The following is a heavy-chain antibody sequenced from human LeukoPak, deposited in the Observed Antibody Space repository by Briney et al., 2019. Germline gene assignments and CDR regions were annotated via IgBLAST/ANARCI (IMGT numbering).Heavy chain of an antibody. D-gene: IGHD2-21*02. V-gene: IGHV3-48*03. CDR2: TSSSGYTI. J-gene: IGHJ4*02. CDR1: GFTFSSYE. Sequence: PGGSLRLSCAASGFTFSSYEMNWVRQAPGKGLEWVSYTSSSGYTIYYADSVKGRFTISRDNAKNSLYLQMNSLRAEDTAVYYCARGKNCGGDCYSSHYFDYWGQGTLVTVSS. CDR3: ARGKNCGGDCYSSHYFDY.